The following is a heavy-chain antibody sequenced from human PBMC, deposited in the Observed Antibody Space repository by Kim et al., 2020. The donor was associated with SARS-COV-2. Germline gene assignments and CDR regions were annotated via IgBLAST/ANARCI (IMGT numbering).Heavy chain of an antibody. CDR2: IDGDGSGT. J-gene: IGHJ4*02. D-gene: IGHD1-7*01. V-gene: IGHV3-74*01. Sequence: GGSLRLSCAASGFTISSHWMYWVRQVPGKGLVWVSRIDGDGSGTNYADSVKGRFTISRDNAKSTLYLQMNSLRVDDTAIYYCARDENLSLDYWGQGTLVTVSS. CDR3: ARDENLSLDY. CDR1: GFTISSHW.